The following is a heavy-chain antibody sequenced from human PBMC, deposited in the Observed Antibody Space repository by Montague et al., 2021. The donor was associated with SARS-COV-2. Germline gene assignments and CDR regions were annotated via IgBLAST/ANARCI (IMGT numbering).Heavy chain of an antibody. CDR2: IYASGST. D-gene: IGHD6-13*01. J-gene: IGHJ5*02. V-gene: IGHV4-61*02. Sequence: TLSLTCTVSGGSISSGSYYWTWIRQPAGKGLEWIGRIYASGSTKYNPSLKSRVTISVDTYKNQFSLKVSSVTAAATAVYYCARDLSSSWSYWFDPWGQGTLVTVSS. CDR3: ARDLSSSWSYWFDP. CDR1: GGSISSGSYY.